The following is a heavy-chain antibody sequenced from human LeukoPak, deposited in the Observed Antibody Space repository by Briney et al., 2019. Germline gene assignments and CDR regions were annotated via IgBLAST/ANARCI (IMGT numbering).Heavy chain of an antibody. V-gene: IGHV3-23*01. CDR1: GFTSTNTW. CDR2: ISTSGESA. Sequence: GGSLRLSCAASGFTSTNTWMTWVRQAPGRGLEWVSVISTSGESAYYSDSVKGRFTISRDNSKNTLYLQMNSLRAEDTAVYYCAKGAATGAYYGMDVWGQGTTVTVSS. CDR3: AKGAATGAYYGMDV. J-gene: IGHJ6*02. D-gene: IGHD2-15*01.